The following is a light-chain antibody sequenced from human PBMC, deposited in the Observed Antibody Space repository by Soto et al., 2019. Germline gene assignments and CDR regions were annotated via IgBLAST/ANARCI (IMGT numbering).Light chain of an antibody. J-gene: IGKJ4*01. CDR1: QSVSSN. V-gene: IGKV3-15*01. Sequence: EIVMTQSPATLSVSPGERATLSCRASQSVSSNLAWYQQKPGQAPRLLIYDASTRATGISARFSGSGSGTEFTLTISSLQSEDFSLYYCQHYNHWPLTFGGGTKVEIK. CDR3: QHYNHWPLT. CDR2: DAS.